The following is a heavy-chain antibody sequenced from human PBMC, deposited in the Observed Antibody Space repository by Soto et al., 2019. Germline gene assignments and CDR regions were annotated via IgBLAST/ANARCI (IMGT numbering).Heavy chain of an antibody. V-gene: IGHV1-69*13. CDR2: IIPIFGTA. CDR3: AWGGASDIVRPGPRDRPYYYYGMDV. CDR1: GGTFSSYA. J-gene: IGHJ6*02. Sequence: SVKVSCKASGGTFSSYAISWVRQAPGQGLEWMGGIIPIFGTANYAQKFQGRATITADESTSTAYMELSSLRSEDTAVYYCAWGGASDIVRPGPRDRPYYYYGMDVWGQGTTVTVSS. D-gene: IGHD2-8*01.